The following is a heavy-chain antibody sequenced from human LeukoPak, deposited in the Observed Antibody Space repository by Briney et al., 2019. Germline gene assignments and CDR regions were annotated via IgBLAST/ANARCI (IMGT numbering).Heavy chain of an antibody. CDR1: GYSFTTHW. CDR2: IYPGDSDT. D-gene: IGHD6-13*01. V-gene: IGHV5-51*01. CDR3: ARLEPPGIAAAGSHYYYYMDV. J-gene: IGHJ6*03. Sequence: GESLKISCKGSGYSFTTHWIGWVRQMPGKGLEWMGIIYPGDSDTRYSPSFQGQVTISADRSINTAYLQWSSLKASDTAIYYCARLEPPGIAAAGSHYYYYMDVWGKGTTVTVSS.